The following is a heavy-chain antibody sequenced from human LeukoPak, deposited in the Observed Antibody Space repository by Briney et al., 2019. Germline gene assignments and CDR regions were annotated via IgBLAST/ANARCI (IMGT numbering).Heavy chain of an antibody. J-gene: IGHJ3*02. CDR2: INPNSGGT. CDR1: GYTFTGYY. V-gene: IGHV1-2*02. Sequence: ASVKVSCKASGYTFTGYYMHWVRQAPGQGLEWMGWINPNSGGTNYAQKFQGRVTMTEDTSTDTAYMELSSLRSEDTAVYYCATVSPSGWLRLDDAFDIWGQGTMVTVSS. CDR3: ATVSPSGWLRLDDAFDI. D-gene: IGHD5-12*01.